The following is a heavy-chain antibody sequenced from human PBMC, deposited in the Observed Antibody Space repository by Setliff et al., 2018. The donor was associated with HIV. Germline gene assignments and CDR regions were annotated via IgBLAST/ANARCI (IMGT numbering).Heavy chain of an antibody. CDR3: ARDRFFGPGSYRWFDP. CDR1: GGSISSGDYY. Sequence: SETLSLTCTVSGGSISSGDYYWSWIRQPPGKGLEWIGYIYYSGSTYYNPSLKSRVTISVDTAKNQFSLKLSSVTAADTAVYYCARDRFFGPGSYRWFDPWGQGTLVTVSS. CDR2: IYYSGST. V-gene: IGHV4-30-4*08. J-gene: IGHJ5*02. D-gene: IGHD3-10*01.